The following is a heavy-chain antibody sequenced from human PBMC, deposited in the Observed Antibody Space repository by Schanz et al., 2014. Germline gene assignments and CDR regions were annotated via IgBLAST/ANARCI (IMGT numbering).Heavy chain of an antibody. Sequence: EVQLVESGGGWVQPGGSLRLSCAASGFTFSDYSMNWVRQAPGKGPEWVSYIRSSSTPIYYADSVKGRFTISRDNAKNSLNLQMNSLRAEDTGVYYCARIGGGVFDFWGQGTLVTVSS. J-gene: IGHJ4*02. V-gene: IGHV3-48*01. D-gene: IGHD3-10*01. CDR2: IRSSSTPI. CDR3: ARIGGGVFDF. CDR1: GFTFSDYS.